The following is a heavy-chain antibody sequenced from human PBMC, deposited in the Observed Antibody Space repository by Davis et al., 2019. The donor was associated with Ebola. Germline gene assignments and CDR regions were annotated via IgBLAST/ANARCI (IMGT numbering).Heavy chain of an antibody. CDR3: ARFLEWKADY. CDR1: GYSFTSCW. V-gene: IGHV5-51*01. J-gene: IGHJ4*02. Sequence: KVSCKGSGYSFTSCWIGWVRQMPGKGLEWMGIIYPGDSDTRYSPSFQGQVTISADKSISTAYLQWSSLKASDTAMYYCARFLEWKADYWGQGTLVTVSS. D-gene: IGHD3-3*01. CDR2: IYPGDSDT.